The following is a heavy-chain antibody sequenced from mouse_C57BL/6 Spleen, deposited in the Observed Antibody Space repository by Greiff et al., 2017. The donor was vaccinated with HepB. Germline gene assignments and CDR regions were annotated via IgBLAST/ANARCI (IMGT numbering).Heavy chain of an antibody. CDR1: GYTFTDYY. V-gene: IGHV1-76*01. CDR2: IYPGSGNT. Sequence: QVQLQQSGAELVRPGASVKLFCKASGYTFTDYYINWVKQRPGQGLEWIARIYPGSGNTYYNEKFKGKATLTAEKSSSTAYMQLSSLTSEDSAVYFCARPRQDSSGAMDYWGQGTSVTVSS. D-gene: IGHD3-2*02. CDR3: ARPRQDSSGAMDY. J-gene: IGHJ4*01.